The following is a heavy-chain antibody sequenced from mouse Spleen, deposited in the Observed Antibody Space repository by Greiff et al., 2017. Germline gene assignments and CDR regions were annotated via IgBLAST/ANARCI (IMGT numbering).Heavy chain of an antibody. CDR2: INPSTGYT. CDR1: GYTFTSYW. V-gene: IGHV1-7*01. Sequence: QVQLQQSGAELAKPGASVKMSCKASGYTFTSYWMHWVKQRPEQGLEWIGYINPSTGYTEYNQKFKDKATLTADKSSSTAYMQLSSLTSEDSAVYYCAGGMGRTWFAYWGQGTLVTVSA. D-gene: IGHD4-1*01. CDR3: AGGMGRTWFAY. J-gene: IGHJ3*01.